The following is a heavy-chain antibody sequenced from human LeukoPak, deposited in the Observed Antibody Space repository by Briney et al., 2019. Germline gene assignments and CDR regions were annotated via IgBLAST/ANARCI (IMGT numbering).Heavy chain of an antibody. CDR3: ARERGGLSSSWYFTLDY. CDR2: INSDGSTT. D-gene: IGHD6-13*01. V-gene: IGHV3-74*03. CDR1: GFTFSSYW. Sequence: PGGSLRLSCAVSGFTFSSYWMHWVRQAPGKGLVWVSRINSDGSTTTYADSVKGRFTISRDNAKDTLYLQMNSLRAEDTAAYYCARERGGLSSSWYFTLDYWGQGTLVTVSS. J-gene: IGHJ4*02.